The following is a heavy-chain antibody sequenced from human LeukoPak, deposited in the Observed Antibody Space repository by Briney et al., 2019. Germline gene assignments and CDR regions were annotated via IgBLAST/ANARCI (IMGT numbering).Heavy chain of an antibody. Sequence: SVKVSCKASGGTFSSYAISWVRQAPGQGLEWMGGIIPIFGTANYAQKFQGGVTITADESTSTAYMELSSLRSEDTAVYYCAREKYYDILTGYYYYGMDVWGQGTTVTVSS. J-gene: IGHJ6*02. V-gene: IGHV1-69*13. D-gene: IGHD3-9*01. CDR2: IIPIFGTA. CDR1: GGTFSSYA. CDR3: AREKYYDILTGYYYYGMDV.